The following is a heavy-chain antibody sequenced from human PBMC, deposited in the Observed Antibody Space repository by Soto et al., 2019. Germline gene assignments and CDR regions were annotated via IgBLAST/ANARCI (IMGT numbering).Heavy chain of an antibody. V-gene: IGHV4-31*03. CDR3: ARGRDAYKNGY. D-gene: IGHD2-15*01. J-gene: IGHJ4*02. CDR1: GGSISNVGSH. CDR2: ISISGTP. Sequence: KTSETLSLTCTVSGGSISNVGSHWSWLRQVPGKGLEWIGYISISGTPYKNPSLQSRVTISLDTSKNHLSLNLGSVTAAGTAIYYCARGRDAYKNGYWGQGTLVTVSS.